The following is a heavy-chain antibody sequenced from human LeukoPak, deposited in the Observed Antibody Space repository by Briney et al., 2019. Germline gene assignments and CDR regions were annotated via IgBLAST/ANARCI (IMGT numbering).Heavy chain of an antibody. CDR1: GGSINSYY. V-gene: IGHV4-59*01. D-gene: IGHD5/OR15-5a*01. CDR2: IYDSGST. J-gene: IGHJ4*02. Sequence: SEILSLTCTVSGGSINSYYWSWIRQPPGKGLEWIGYIYDSGSTNYNPSLKSRVTISIDTSKNQFSLKLSSVTAADTAVYYCARDVSRRRFDYWGQGTLVTVSS. CDR3: ARDVSRRRFDY.